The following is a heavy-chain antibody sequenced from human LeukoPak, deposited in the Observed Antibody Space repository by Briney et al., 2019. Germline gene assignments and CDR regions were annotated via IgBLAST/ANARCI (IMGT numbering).Heavy chain of an antibody. J-gene: IGHJ4*02. CDR3: ASLFGGVIDY. CDR2: IYYSGST. Sequence: PSETLSLTRTVSGGSISSYYWSWIRQPPGKGLEWIGYIYYSGSTNYNPSLKSRVTISVDTSKNQFPLKLSSVTAADTAVYYCASLFGGVIDYWGQGTLVTVSS. CDR1: GGSISSYY. D-gene: IGHD3-16*01. V-gene: IGHV4-59*01.